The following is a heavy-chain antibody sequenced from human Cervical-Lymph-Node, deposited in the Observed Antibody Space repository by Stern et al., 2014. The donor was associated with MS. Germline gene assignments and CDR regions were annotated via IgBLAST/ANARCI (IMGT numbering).Heavy chain of an antibody. CDR2: INTNTGKT. D-gene: IGHD5-18*01. Sequence: QVQLVQSGSELKKPGASVNVSCKASGYTFTNYPMNWVRQAPGQGLEWMGWINTNTGKTTYAQGFTGRFVFSLDTSVSTAYLQISSLKAEDTAVYYCVRDFVDIPMVSRSDYLDYWGRGTLVTVSS. CDR3: VRDFVDIPMVSRSDYLDY. J-gene: IGHJ4*02. CDR1: GYTFTNYP. V-gene: IGHV7-4-1*02.